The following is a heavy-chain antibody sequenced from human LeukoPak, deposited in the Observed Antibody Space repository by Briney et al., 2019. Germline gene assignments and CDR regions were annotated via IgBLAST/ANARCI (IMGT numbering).Heavy chain of an antibody. CDR1: GYTFTSYG. Sequence: SVKVSCKASGYTFTSYGISWVRQAPGQGLEWMGWISAYNGNTNYAQKLQGRVTMTTDTSTSTAYMELRSLRSDDTAVYYCARVKEDSSSWYLAPNFDYWGQGTLVTVSS. D-gene: IGHD6-13*01. J-gene: IGHJ4*02. CDR3: ARVKEDSSSWYLAPNFDY. CDR2: ISAYNGNT. V-gene: IGHV1-18*04.